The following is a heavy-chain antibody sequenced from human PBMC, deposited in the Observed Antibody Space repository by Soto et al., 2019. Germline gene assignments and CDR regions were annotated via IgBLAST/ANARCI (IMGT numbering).Heavy chain of an antibody. Sequence: SVKVSCKASGGTFSSNAISWVRQAPGQGLEWMGGIIPIVGTATYAQKFQGRVTITADESTSTAYMELSRLRSEDMAVYYCARERHRYRSGYVFDYWGQGTLITVSS. J-gene: IGHJ4*02. CDR2: IIPIVGTA. CDR1: GGTFSSNA. D-gene: IGHD3-22*01. CDR3: ARERHRYRSGYVFDY. V-gene: IGHV1-69*13.